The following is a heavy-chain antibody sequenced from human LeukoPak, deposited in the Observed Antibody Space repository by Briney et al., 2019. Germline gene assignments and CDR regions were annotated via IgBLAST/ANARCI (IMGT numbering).Heavy chain of an antibody. J-gene: IGHJ4*02. CDR2: IYYSGRT. V-gene: IGHV4-30-4*01. CDR1: GGSTSSSNW. D-gene: IGHD4-17*01. CDR3: ARDNPTTVTTDY. Sequence: PSETLTLTSAASGGSTSSSNWWSWVRQPPGKGLEWIGYIYYSGRTYYNPSLKSRVTISVDTSKNQFSLKLSSVTAADTAVYYCARDNPTTVTTDYWGQGTLVTVSS.